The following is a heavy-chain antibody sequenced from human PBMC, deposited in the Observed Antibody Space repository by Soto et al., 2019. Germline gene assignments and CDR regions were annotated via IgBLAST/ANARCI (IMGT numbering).Heavy chain of an antibody. Sequence: QVQLQQWGAGPLRPFETLSLTCGVSGGSFSGYYWAWIRQSPVKGLELIGEINDRGSINYNPSLKRLVSISVDTSKNHYSLNLRSVTAADTAVYYCARESHDILTGPPWVWYLDLWDRGTLVTVSS. J-gene: IGHJ2*01. D-gene: IGHD3-9*01. CDR1: GGSFSGYY. CDR2: INDRGSI. CDR3: ARESHDILTGPPWVWYLDL. V-gene: IGHV4-34*01.